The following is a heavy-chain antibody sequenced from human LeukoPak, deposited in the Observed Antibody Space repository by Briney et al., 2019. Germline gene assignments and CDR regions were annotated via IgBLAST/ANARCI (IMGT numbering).Heavy chain of an antibody. J-gene: IGHJ4*02. CDR3: ASARGSNYGSTSD. Sequence: PGGSLRLSCAASGFSVSSNYMSWVRQAPGKGLEWVSVIYSGGSTFYADSVKGRFSISRDNSKNTLYLQMNSLRAEDTAVYYCASARGSNYGSTSDWGQGTLATVSS. D-gene: IGHD5-18*01. CDR2: IYSGGST. V-gene: IGHV3-53*01. CDR1: GFSVSSNY.